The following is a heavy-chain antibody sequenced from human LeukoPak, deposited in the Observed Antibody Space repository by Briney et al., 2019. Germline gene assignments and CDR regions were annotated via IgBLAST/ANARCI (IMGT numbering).Heavy chain of an antibody. D-gene: IGHD2-8*01. CDR2: INPNSGGT. J-gene: IGHJ4*02. Sequence: ASVTVSCTASVYTFTDYYMHWVRQAPGQGRGWMGWINPNSGGTNYAQKFQGRVTMTRDTSITTAYVELSRLRSDETAVYYGAVVGYCTNGVCSPYMAIDYWGQGTLVTVSS. CDR1: VYTFTDYY. V-gene: IGHV1-2*02. CDR3: AVVGYCTNGVCSPYMAIDY.